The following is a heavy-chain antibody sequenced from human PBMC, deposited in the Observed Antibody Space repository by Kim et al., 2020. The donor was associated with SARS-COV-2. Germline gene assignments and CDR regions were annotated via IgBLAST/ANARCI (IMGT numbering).Heavy chain of an antibody. J-gene: IGHJ4*02. Sequence: SETLSLTCAVYGGSFSGYYWSWIRQPPGKGLEWIGEINHSGSTNYNPPLKSRVTISVDTSKNQFSLKLSSVTAADTAVYYCARIPTSLWPRRVFDYFGQGTLVTVSS. CDR1: GGSFSGYY. V-gene: IGHV4-34*01. CDR3: ARIPTSLWPRRVFDY. D-gene: IGHD3-10*01. CDR2: INHSGST.